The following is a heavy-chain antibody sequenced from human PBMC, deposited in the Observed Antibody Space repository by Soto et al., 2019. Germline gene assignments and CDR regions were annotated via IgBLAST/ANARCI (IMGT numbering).Heavy chain of an antibody. Sequence: PSETLSLTCAVYGGSFSGYYWSWIRQPPGKGLEWIGEINHSGSTNYNPSLKSRVTISVDTSKNQFSLKLSSVTAADTAVYYCARGRGYYRQYYYGMDVWGQGTTVTVSS. J-gene: IGHJ6*02. V-gene: IGHV4-34*01. CDR1: GGSFSGYY. D-gene: IGHD1-26*01. CDR2: INHSGST. CDR3: ARGRGYYRQYYYGMDV.